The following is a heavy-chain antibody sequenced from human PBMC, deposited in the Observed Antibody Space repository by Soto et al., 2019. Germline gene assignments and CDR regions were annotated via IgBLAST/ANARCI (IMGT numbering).Heavy chain of an antibody. CDR3: ARALLSHSYDSGGYDSYFHAMDV. CDR2: IIPISETT. CDR1: GGTFSSLD. D-gene: IGHD3-22*01. J-gene: IGHJ6*02. V-gene: IGHV1-69*06. Sequence: QVQLVQSGAEVKKPGSSVKVSCKASGGTFSSLDINWVRQAPGQGPEWMGGIIPISETTNYAQIFQGRVSIVADKSTSTAYMELSRLRSEDTAVYYCARALLSHSYDSGGYDSYFHAMDVWGQGTPVTVSS.